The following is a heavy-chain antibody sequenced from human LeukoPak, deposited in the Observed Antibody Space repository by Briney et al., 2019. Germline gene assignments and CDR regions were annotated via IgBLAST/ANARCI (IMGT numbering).Heavy chain of an antibody. J-gene: IGHJ4*02. CDR1: GGTLSRYA. CDR2: IIHIFGTA. Sequence: GSSVNVSRKACGGTLSRYAISWVRQAPGQGLEWMGGIIHIFGTANYAQKFQGRVTMTRDTSTSTVYMELSSLRSEDTAVYYCARGRWWYSEGYWGQGTLVTVSS. V-gene: IGHV1-69*05. CDR3: ARGRWWYSEGY. D-gene: IGHD2-15*01.